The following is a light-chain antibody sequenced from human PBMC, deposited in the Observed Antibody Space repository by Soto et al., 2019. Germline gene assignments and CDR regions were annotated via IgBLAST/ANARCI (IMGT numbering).Light chain of an antibody. J-gene: IGLJ1*01. CDR3: SSYRSSTTFV. CDR1: SGDVGGYNY. V-gene: IGLV2-14*01. CDR2: EVS. Sequence: QSALTQPASVSGSPGQSITISCTGTSGDVGGYNYVSWYQQHPGKAPKLMIYEVSNRPSGVSNRFSGSKSGNTASLTISGLQAEDEADYYCSSYRSSTTFVFGTGTKLTVL.